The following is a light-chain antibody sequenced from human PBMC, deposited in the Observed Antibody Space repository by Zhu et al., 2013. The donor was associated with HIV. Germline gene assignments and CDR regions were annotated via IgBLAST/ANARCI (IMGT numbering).Light chain of an antibody. CDR2: GAS. CDR1: QTVRDGF. CDR3: HQYATLPLT. J-gene: IGKJ4*01. Sequence: VVLTQSPGTLSLSPGDRATLSCRASQTVRDGFVAWYQQTLGQAPRLLIYGASNRATGIPDRFIGGGSGTHFTLTITRLESEDFAIYYCHQYATLPLTFGGGTDGGHQT. V-gene: IGKV3-20*01.